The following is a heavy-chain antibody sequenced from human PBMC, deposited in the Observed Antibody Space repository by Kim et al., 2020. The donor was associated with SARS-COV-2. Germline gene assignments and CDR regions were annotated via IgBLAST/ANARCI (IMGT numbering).Heavy chain of an antibody. CDR3: ARRDSSSSGYWHFDL. D-gene: IGHD6-13*01. V-gene: IGHV5-51*01. Sequence: PSFQGRVAISSDKSFSTAYLQWSSLNASDTAIYYCARRDSSSSGYWHFDLWGRGTLVTVSS. J-gene: IGHJ2*01.